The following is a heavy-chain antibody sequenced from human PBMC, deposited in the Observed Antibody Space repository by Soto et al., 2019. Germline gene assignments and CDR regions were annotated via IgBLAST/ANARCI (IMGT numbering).Heavy chain of an antibody. D-gene: IGHD3-10*01. CDR3: AKDLGSGKPYYYYAMDV. CDR1: GFIFSKYG. J-gene: IGHJ6*02. CDR2: ISYDGSNK. Sequence: SLRLSCAASGFIFSKYGMHWVRQAPGNGLEWVAVISYDGSNKYYAESVKGRFIISRDKSENTLYLQMNSLRAEDTALYYCAKDLGSGKPYYYYAMDVWGQGTTVTVSS. V-gene: IGHV3-30*18.